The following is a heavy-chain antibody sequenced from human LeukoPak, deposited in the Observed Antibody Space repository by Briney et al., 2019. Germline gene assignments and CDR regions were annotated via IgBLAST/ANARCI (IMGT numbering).Heavy chain of an antibody. V-gene: IGHV3-74*03. CDR3: ARDLDWILFDY. D-gene: IGHD3-9*01. CDR1: GFTFSTYW. Sequence: GGSLRLSCAASGFTFSTYWMHWVRQAPGKGLVWVARIRPEGTTTAYADSVKGRFTISRDNAKNTLFLQMNSLSAEDTAVYYCARDLDWILFDYWGHGTLVTVSS. CDR2: IRPEGTTT. J-gene: IGHJ4*01.